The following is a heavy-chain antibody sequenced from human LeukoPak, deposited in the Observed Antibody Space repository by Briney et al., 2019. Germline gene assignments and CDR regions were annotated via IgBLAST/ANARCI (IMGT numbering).Heavy chain of an antibody. J-gene: IGHJ4*02. CDR2: ISDSGGNT. V-gene: IGHV3-23*01. CDR1: GFTFSSYA. CDR3: ARDPHCGGDCYSDY. Sequence: GGSLRLSCAASGFTFSSYAMSWVRQAPGKGLEWVSAISDSGGNTYYADSVTGRFTISRDNSKNTLYLQMNSLRAEDTAVYYCARDPHCGGDCYSDYWGQGTLVTVSS. D-gene: IGHD2-21*02.